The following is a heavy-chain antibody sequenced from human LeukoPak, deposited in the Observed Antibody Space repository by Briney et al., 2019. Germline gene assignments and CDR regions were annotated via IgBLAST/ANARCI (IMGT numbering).Heavy chain of an antibody. CDR2: ISYDGSNK. J-gene: IGHJ4*02. CDR3: ARDRWTFDH. D-gene: IGHD3/OR15-3a*01. V-gene: IGHV3-30-3*01. CDR1: GFTFSSYA. Sequence: GGSLRLSCAASGFTFSSYAMHWVRQAPGKGLEWVAVISYDGSNKYYADSVKGRFTISRDNSKNTLYLQMNSLRAEDTAVYYCARDRWTFDHWGQGTLVTVSS.